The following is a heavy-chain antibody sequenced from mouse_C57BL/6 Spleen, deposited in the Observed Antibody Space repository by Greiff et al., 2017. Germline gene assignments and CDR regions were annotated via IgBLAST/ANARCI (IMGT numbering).Heavy chain of an antibody. CDR1: GFTFSSYG. V-gene: IGHV5-6*01. J-gene: IGHJ4*01. Sequence: EVKLVESGGDLVKPGGSLKLSCAASGFTFSSYGMSWVRQTPDKRLEWVATISSGGSYTYYPASVKGRFTISRDNAKNTLYLQMSSLKSEDTAMYYCARHPTAQANAMDYWGQGTSVTVSS. D-gene: IGHD3-2*02. CDR2: ISSGGSYT. CDR3: ARHPTAQANAMDY.